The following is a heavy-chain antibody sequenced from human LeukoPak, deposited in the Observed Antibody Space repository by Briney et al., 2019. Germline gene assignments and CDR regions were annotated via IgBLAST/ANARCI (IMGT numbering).Heavy chain of an antibody. CDR1: GFTFDDYA. CDR3: ATSQVEDSSGPGGY. Sequence: PGGSLRLSCAASGFTFDDYAMHWVRQAPGKGLEWVSLISWDGGSTYYADSVKGRFTISRDNAKNSLYLQVNTLRAEDTAVYYCATSQVEDSSGPGGYWGQGTLVTVSS. D-gene: IGHD3-22*01. CDR2: ISWDGGST. V-gene: IGHV3-43D*03. J-gene: IGHJ4*02.